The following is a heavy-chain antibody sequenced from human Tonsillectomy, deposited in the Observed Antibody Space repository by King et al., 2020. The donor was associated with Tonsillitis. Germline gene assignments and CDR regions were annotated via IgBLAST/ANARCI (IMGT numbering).Heavy chain of an antibody. V-gene: IGHV3-30*18. J-gene: IGHJ4*02. Sequence: VQLVQSGGGVVQPGRSLRLSCAASGFTFSSYGMHWVRQAPGKGLEWVAVISYDGTKKYYADSVKGRFTISRDNSKNTLYLQMNSLRAEDTAVYYCAKEYSGYYYVYEFDYWGQGTLVTVSS. CDR3: AKEYSGYYYVYEFDY. CDR1: GFTFSSYG. CDR2: ISYDGTKK. D-gene: IGHD3-22*01.